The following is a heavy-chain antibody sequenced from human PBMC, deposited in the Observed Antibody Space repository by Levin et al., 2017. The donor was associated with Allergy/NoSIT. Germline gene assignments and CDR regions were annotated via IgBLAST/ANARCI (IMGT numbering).Heavy chain of an antibody. CDR1: GFTFSGYA. CDR2: ISGSGGST. J-gene: IGHJ4*02. CDR3: AKNPCGGDCYHYFDY. Sequence: GSLRLSCAASGFTFSGYAMSWVRQAPGKGLEWVSTISGSGGSTYYADSVKGRFTISRDNSKNTLYLQMNSLRAEDTAVFYCAKNPCGGDCYHYFDYWGQGTLVTVSS. V-gene: IGHV3-23*01. D-gene: IGHD2-21*02.